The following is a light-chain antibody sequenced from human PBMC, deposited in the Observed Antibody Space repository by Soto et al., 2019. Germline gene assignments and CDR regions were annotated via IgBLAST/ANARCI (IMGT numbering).Light chain of an antibody. V-gene: IGLV1-44*01. J-gene: IGLJ2*01. CDR1: ASSIGTNT. CDR2: GDN. Sequence: QSVLAQPPSASGTPGQRVTISCSGSASSIGTNTVNWYRQLPGTAPKLLIYGDNQRPSGVPDRFSGSKSGTSASLAISGLQSEDEAEYYCAAWDGSLNNVLFGGVTKLTVL. CDR3: AAWDGSLNNVL.